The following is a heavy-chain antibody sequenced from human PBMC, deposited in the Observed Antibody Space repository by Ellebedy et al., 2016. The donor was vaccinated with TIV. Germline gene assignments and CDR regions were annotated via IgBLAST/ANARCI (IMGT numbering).Heavy chain of an antibody. CDR1: GFTFSTYG. V-gene: IGHV3-33*01. D-gene: IGHD3-10*01. CDR2: IWYNGRNE. Sequence: GESLKISCAASGFTFSTYGMHWVRQAPGTGLEWVAVIWYNGRNEYYADSVRGRFTISRDNSKNTLYLQMNSLRAEDSALYYCARDLGLNRGVDAFDIWGQGTLVTVSS. J-gene: IGHJ3*02. CDR3: ARDLGLNRGVDAFDI.